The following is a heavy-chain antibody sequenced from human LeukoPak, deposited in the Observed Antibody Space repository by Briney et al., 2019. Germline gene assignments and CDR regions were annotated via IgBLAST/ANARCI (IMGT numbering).Heavy chain of an antibody. J-gene: IGHJ4*02. V-gene: IGHV3-7*04. CDR2: IQEDGNEK. Sequence: PGGSLRLSCAASGFTFSTYWMSWVRQAPGKGLEWVANIQEDGNEKYYVDSVKGRFTISRDNAKNSLYLQMNSLRAEDTAVYYCARGDAFSWDYWGQETLVTVSS. CDR1: GFTFSTYW. CDR3: ARGDAFSWDY. D-gene: IGHD2/OR15-2a*01.